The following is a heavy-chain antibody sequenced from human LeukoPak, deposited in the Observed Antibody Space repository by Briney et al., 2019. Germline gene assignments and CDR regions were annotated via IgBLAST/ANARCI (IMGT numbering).Heavy chain of an antibody. CDR2: IYSSGTT. J-gene: IGHJ4*02. V-gene: IGHV3-53*01. D-gene: IGHD6-13*01. Sequence: SGGSLRLSCAASGFTVNSNYMSWVRQAPGKGLEWVSIIYSSGTTYYADSVKGRFTISRDNSKNTLYLQMNSLRAEDTAVYHCAREVKKGIAAAGSRDYWGQGTLVTVSS. CDR1: GFTVNSNY. CDR3: AREVKKGIAAAGSRDY.